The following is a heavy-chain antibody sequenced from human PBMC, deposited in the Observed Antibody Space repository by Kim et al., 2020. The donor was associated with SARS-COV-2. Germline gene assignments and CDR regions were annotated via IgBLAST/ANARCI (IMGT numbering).Heavy chain of an antibody. J-gene: IGHJ4*02. Sequence: SRYYSESVKGRFTVSRDNSRNTVDLQMSGLRAEDTAFYYCAKAMVPDEWGQGTQVTVS. V-gene: IGHV3-30-3*02. D-gene: IGHD3-10*01. CDR2: SR. CDR3: AKAMVPDE.